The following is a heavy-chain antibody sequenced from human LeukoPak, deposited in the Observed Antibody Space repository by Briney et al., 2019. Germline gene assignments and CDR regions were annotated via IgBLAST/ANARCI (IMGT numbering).Heavy chain of an antibody. CDR2: INHSGSA. CDR3: ARDMSYYDGNSYSNWFDP. V-gene: IGHV4-34*01. Sequence: SETLSLTCTVSGGSFSGYYCTWIRQPPGKGLEWIGEINHSGSANYNPSLKSRVTISLDTSKNQFSLKLSSVTAADTAVYYCARDMSYYDGNSYSNWFDPWGQGTLVTVSS. D-gene: IGHD3-22*01. CDR1: GGSFSGYY. J-gene: IGHJ5*02.